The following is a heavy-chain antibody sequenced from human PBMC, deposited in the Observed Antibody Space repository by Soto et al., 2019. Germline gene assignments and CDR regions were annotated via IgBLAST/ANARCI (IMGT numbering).Heavy chain of an antibody. CDR3: ATQSPDYANRDFDY. Sequence: ASVKVSCKASGYRFTTYDIHWVRQAPGKRLEWMGWVNAGNENTKSSQKFQGRVSITWDTAASTVYMELSSLRSEDTAVYFCATQSPDYANRDFDYWGQGTLVTVSS. CDR2: VNAGNENT. CDR1: GYRFTTYD. V-gene: IGHV1-3*01. D-gene: IGHD4-17*01. J-gene: IGHJ4*02.